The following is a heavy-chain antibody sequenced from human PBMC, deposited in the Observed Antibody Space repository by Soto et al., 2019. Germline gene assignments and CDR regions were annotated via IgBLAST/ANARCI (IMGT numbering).Heavy chain of an antibody. CDR1: GFTVSSNY. D-gene: IGHD5-18*01. J-gene: IGHJ4*02. Sequence: GGSLRLSCAASGFTVSSNYMTWVRQAPGRGLEWVSVMYSGGTTYYADSVKGRFTISRDNSKNSLYLQMNSLRAEDTAVYYCARDYSSYGPFDYWGQGTLVTVSS. CDR3: ARDYSSYGPFDY. CDR2: MYSGGTT. V-gene: IGHV3-53*01.